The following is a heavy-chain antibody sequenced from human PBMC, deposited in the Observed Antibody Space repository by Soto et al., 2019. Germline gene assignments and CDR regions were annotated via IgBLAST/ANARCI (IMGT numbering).Heavy chain of an antibody. Sequence: GGSLRLSCAASGFTFSSYAMHWVRQAPGKGLEWVAVISYDGSNKYYADSVKGRFTISRDNSKNTLYLQMNSLRAEDTAVYYCARVLWGSSEYYFDYWGQGTLVTVSS. V-gene: IGHV3-30-3*01. CDR1: GFTFSSYA. CDR2: ISYDGSNK. J-gene: IGHJ4*02. CDR3: ARVLWGSSEYYFDY. D-gene: IGHD6-6*01.